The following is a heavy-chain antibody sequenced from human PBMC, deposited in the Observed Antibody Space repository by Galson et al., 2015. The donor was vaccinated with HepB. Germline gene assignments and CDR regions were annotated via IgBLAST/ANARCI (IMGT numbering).Heavy chain of an antibody. V-gene: IGHV5-10-1*01. CDR2: IDPSNSYI. D-gene: IGHD3-10*01. Sequence: QSGAEVKKPGESLRISCKGSGYSFSNSYIMWVRQTPGKGLEWMGRIDPSNSYINYSPAFQGHVKISVDESITTTFLQWSSLKVSDTAIYFCARVGGYESSGGALDVWGQGTTVTVSS. CDR1: GYSFSNSY. CDR3: ARVGGYESSGGALDV. J-gene: IGHJ6*02.